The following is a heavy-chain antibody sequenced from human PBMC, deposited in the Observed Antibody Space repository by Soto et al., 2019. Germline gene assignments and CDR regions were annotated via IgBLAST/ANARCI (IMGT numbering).Heavy chain of an antibody. CDR1: GFNFGIYA. CDR3: AKDPESGGQGVFDA. Sequence: TXGSLRVSCEGSGFNFGIYAMDWVRQAPGSGLEWVALISQDARKKHYLASVEGRFTISRDNSKNTLFLQMESLRTEDTAVYYCAKDPESGGQGVFDAWGLGTLVTVSS. V-gene: IGHV3-30*18. J-gene: IGHJ5*02. CDR2: ISQDARKK. D-gene: IGHD1-26*01.